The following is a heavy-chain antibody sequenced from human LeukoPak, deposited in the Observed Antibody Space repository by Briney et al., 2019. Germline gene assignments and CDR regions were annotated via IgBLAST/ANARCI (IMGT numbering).Heavy chain of an antibody. V-gene: IGHV1-18*01. CDR1: GYTFTSYG. D-gene: IGHD3-22*01. CDR3: ARDPRLTMTVDTFDI. Sequence: ASVKVSCKASGYTFTSYGISWVRQAPGQGLEWMVWISAYNGNTNYAQKLQGRVTMTTDTSTSTAYMELRSLRSDDTAVYYCARDPRLTMTVDTFDIWGQGTMVTVSS. J-gene: IGHJ3*02. CDR2: ISAYNGNT.